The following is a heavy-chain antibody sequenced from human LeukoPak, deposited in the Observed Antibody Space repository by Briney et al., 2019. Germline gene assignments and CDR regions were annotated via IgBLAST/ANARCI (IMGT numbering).Heavy chain of an antibody. J-gene: IGHJ4*02. CDR1: GFTFSSYA. Sequence: PGGSLRLSCAASGFTFSSYAMSWVRQAPGKGLEWVSAISGSGGSTYYADSVKGRFTISRDNAKNSLYLQMNSLRAEDTAVYYCARPLYGSGGSSFDYWGQGTLVTVSS. CDR2: ISGSGGST. D-gene: IGHD3-10*01. CDR3: ARPLYGSGGSSFDY. V-gene: IGHV3-23*01.